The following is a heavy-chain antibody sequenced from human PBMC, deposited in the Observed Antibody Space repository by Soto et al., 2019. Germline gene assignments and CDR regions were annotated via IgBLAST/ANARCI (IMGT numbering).Heavy chain of an antibody. CDR3: ARFGLVTFDC. CDR1: GFIFNTYS. V-gene: IGHV3-21*01. D-gene: IGHD3-3*01. Sequence: EMQLVESGGGLGKPGGSLRLSCAASGFIFNTYSMDWVRQAPGKGLEWVASISPSGSYMYYGDSLKGRFTVSRDNAKNSLYLQMDSLRADDTAIYYCARFGLVTFDCWGQGTLVTVSS. J-gene: IGHJ4*02. CDR2: ISPSGSYM.